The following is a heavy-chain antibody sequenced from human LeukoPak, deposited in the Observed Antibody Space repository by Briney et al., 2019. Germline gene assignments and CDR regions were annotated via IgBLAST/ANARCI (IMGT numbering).Heavy chain of an antibody. D-gene: IGHD6-13*01. Sequence: SQTLSLTCAISGDSVSTNSAAWNWIRQSPSRGLEWLGRTYYRSKWYNDYAVSVKSRITINPDTSKNQFSLQLNSVTPEDTAVYYCARHTDIAPLSSLKYWGQGTLVTVSS. CDR1: GDSVSTNSAA. V-gene: IGHV6-1*01. CDR3: ARHTDIAPLSSLKY. J-gene: IGHJ4*02. CDR2: TYYRSKWYN.